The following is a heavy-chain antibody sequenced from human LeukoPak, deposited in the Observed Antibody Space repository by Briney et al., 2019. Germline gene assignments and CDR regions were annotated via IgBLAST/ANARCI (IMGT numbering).Heavy chain of an antibody. CDR1: GFTFSSYW. CDR2: INSDGSST. V-gene: IGHV3-74*01. D-gene: IGHD3-22*01. CDR3: ARGRAGYYYDY. Sequence: PGGSLRLSCAASGFTFSSYWMHWVRQAPGKGLVWVSRINSDGSSTSYADSVKGRFTISRDSAKNTLYLQMNSLRAEDTAVYYCARGRAGYYYDYWGQGTLVTVSS. J-gene: IGHJ4*02.